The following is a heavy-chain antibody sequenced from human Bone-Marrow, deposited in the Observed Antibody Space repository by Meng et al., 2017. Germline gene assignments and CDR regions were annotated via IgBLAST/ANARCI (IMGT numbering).Heavy chain of an antibody. J-gene: IGHJ4*02. CDR3: ARQEGAFDY. CDR2: TYYRSKWYN. V-gene: IGHV6-1*01. CDR1: GDSVSSNSAA. D-gene: IGHD3-16*01. Sequence: QIQLQGPGPGPVKHSHPPTLTCAICGDSVSSNSAAWNWLRQSPSRGLEWLGRTYYRSKWYNDYAVSVKSRITINPDTSKNQFSLQLNSVTPEDTAVYYCARQEGAFDYWGQGTLVTVSS.